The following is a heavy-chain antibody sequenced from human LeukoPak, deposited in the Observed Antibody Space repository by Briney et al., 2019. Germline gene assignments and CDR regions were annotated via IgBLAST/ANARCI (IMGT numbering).Heavy chain of an antibody. V-gene: IGHV1-2*06. CDR3: SRDRYFDWLIDY. Sequence: GASVKVSCEASGYTFTGYYMHWVRQAPGQGLEWMGRINPNSGGTNYAQKFQGRVTMTRDTSISTAYMELSRLRSDDTAVYYCSRDRYFDWLIDYWGQGTLVTVSS. CDR1: GYTFTGYY. J-gene: IGHJ4*02. D-gene: IGHD3-9*01. CDR2: INPNSGGT.